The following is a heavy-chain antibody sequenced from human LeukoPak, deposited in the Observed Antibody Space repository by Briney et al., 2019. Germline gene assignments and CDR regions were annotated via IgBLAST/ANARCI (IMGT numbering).Heavy chain of an antibody. J-gene: IGHJ5*02. Sequence: SENLSLTCTVSGGSISSSSYYWGWIRQPPGKGLEWIGSIYYSGSTYYNPSLKSRVTISVDTSKNQFSLKLSSVTAADTAVYYCAKNPRLLDWFDPWGQGTLVTVSS. CDR3: AKNPRLLDWFDP. V-gene: IGHV4-39*01. CDR2: IYYSGST. D-gene: IGHD3-22*01. CDR1: GGSISSSSYY.